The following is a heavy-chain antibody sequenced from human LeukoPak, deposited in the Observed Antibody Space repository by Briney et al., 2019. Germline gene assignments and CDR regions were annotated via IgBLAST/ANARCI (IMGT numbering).Heavy chain of an antibody. Sequence: SETLSLTCTVSGGSISSYYWSWIRQPAGKGLEWIGRIYTSGSTNYNPSLKSRVTMSVDTSKNQFSLKLSSVTAADTAVYYCARDDCSGGSCYADHWFDPWGQGTLDTVSS. CDR3: ARDDCSGGSCYADHWFDP. CDR2: IYTSGST. CDR1: GGSISSYY. V-gene: IGHV4-4*07. D-gene: IGHD2-15*01. J-gene: IGHJ5*02.